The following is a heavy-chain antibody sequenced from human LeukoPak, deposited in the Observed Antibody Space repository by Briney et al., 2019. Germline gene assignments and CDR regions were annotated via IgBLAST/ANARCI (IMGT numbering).Heavy chain of an antibody. Sequence: GGSLRLSCSVSGSTFSTYVMHWVRQAPGKGLEYVSAVSSNGDNTYYADSVKGRFTISRDNSKNTLYLQMSSLRADETAVYYCVGGTGYWGQGTLVTVSS. CDR1: GSTFSTYV. CDR2: VSSNGDNT. J-gene: IGHJ4*02. V-gene: IGHV3-64D*06. CDR3: VGGTGY.